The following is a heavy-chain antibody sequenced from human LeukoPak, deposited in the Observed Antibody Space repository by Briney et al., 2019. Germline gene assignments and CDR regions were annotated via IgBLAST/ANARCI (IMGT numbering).Heavy chain of an antibody. CDR1: GFTFSSYE. Sequence: PGGSLRLSCAASGFTFSSYEMNWVRQAPGKGLEWVSSISSSSSYIYYADSVKGRFTISRDNAKNSLYLQMNSLRAEDTAVYYCARDGNSEFKDWGQGTLVTVSS. CDR3: ARDGNSEFKD. CDR2: ISSSSSYI. D-gene: IGHD4-23*01. J-gene: IGHJ4*02. V-gene: IGHV3-21*01.